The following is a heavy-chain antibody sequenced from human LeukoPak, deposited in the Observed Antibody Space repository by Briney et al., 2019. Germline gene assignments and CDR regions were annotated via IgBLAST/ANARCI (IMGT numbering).Heavy chain of an antibody. CDR1: GSSMSSFY. J-gene: IGHJ4*02. Sequence: KPSDTLSLTCTVSGSSMSSFYWTWIRQPPGEARVWIGCIYYSGTTNYNPSLKSRVTISVDTSKNQIALNLTSATAADTAVYYCTRGNWNYAHWGPGSLVTVSA. CDR3: TRGNWNYAH. CDR2: IYYSGTT. D-gene: IGHD1-7*01. V-gene: IGHV4-59*07.